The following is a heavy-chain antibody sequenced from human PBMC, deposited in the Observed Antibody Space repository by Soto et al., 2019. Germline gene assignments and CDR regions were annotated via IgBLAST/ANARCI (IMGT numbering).Heavy chain of an antibody. CDR2: INPNGGST. Sequence: ASVKVSCKASGYIFTNYYIHWVRQAPGQGLEWMAIINPNGGSTNCAQEFQGRITLTRDTSTSTVYMDLSSLTSEDTAVYYCARGLYSGDIWGQGTLVTVSS. CDR3: ARGLYSGDI. V-gene: IGHV1-46*01. D-gene: IGHD2-21*01. J-gene: IGHJ4*02. CDR1: GYIFTNYY.